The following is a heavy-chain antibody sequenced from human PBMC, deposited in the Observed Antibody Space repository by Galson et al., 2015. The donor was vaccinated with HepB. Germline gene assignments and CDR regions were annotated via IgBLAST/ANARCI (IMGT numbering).Heavy chain of an antibody. CDR1: GGTFSSYA. CDR3: ARVGIDYRENWYFDL. V-gene: IGHV1-69*13. D-gene: IGHD4-11*01. Sequence: SVKVSCKASGGTFSSYAISWVRQAPGQGLEWMGGIIPIFGTANYAQKFQGRVTITADESTSTAYMELSSLRSEDTAVYYCARVGIDYRENWYFDLWGRGTLVTVSS. CDR2: IIPIFGTA. J-gene: IGHJ2*01.